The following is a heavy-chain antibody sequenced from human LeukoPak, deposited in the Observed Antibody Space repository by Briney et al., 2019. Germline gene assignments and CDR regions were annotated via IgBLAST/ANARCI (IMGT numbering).Heavy chain of an antibody. V-gene: IGHV4-39*07. D-gene: IGHD3-22*01. CDR1: GGSISSSSYY. CDR2: IYYSAST. CDR3: AKGRDYYDSRPYYFDY. Sequence: SETLSLTCTVSGGSISSSSYYWGWIRPPPGKGLEWIGSIYYSASTYSNPSLKSPVTISVATYKNPFSLKPITVTDAAVAVYSWAKGRDYYDSRPYYFDYWGQGTLVTVSS. J-gene: IGHJ4*02.